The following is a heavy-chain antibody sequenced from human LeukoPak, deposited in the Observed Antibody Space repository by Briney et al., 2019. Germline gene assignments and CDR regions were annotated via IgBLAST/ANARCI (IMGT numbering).Heavy chain of an antibody. D-gene: IGHD2-2*01. Sequence: GGSLRLSCAASGFTFSSYSMNWVRQAPGKGLEWVSSISSRSSYIFYADSVKGRFTISRDNAKNSLYLQMNSLRAEDTAVYYCARDSIEYHQQSYFDYWGQGTLVTVSS. J-gene: IGHJ4*02. CDR3: ARDSIEYHQQSYFDY. CDR2: ISSRSSYI. CDR1: GFTFSSYS. V-gene: IGHV3-21*01.